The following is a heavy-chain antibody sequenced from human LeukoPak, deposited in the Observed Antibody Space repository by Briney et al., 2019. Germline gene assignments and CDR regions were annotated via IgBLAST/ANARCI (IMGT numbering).Heavy chain of an antibody. CDR1: GASISSHY. Sequence: SETLSLTCTVSGASISSHYWSWIRQPPGKGLEWIGYIFHSGSTNYNPSLKSRVTISVDTSKNQLSLKLSSVTAADTAVYYCARGAPGGNDYGDYWGQGTLVTVSS. V-gene: IGHV4-59*11. CDR2: IFHSGST. J-gene: IGHJ4*02. CDR3: ARGAPGGNDYGDY.